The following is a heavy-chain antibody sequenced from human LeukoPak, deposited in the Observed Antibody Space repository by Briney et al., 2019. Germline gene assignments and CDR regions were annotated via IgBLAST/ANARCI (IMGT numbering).Heavy chain of an antibody. CDR2: IYHSGST. J-gene: IGHJ4*02. V-gene: IGHV4-4*02. CDR1: GGSITSSNW. CDR3: TRRREGSGYRDY. Sequence: SGTLSLTCAVSGGSITSSNWWSWVRQPPGKGLEWIGEIYHSGSTNYNPSLKSRVTISVDTSKNHFSLNLSSVTAADTAVYYCTRRREGSGYRDYWGQGTLVTVSS. D-gene: IGHD5-12*01.